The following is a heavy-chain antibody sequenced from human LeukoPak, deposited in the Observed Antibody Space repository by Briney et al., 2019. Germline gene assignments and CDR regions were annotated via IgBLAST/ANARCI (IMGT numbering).Heavy chain of an antibody. D-gene: IGHD4-4*01. CDR1: GGSFSGYY. J-gene: IGHJ4*02. CDR3: AREIGYSNYYFDY. Sequence: SETLSLTCAVYGGSFSGYYWSWIRQPPGKGLEWIGEINHSGSTNYNPSLKSRVTISVDTSKNQFSLKLSSVTAADTAVYYCAREIGYSNYYFDYRGQGTLVTVSS. V-gene: IGHV4-34*01. CDR2: INHSGST.